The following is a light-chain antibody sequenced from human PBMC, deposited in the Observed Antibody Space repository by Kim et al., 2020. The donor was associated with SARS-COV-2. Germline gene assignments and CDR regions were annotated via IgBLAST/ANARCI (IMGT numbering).Light chain of an antibody. CDR1: STAFDTYTY. CDR3: TSHANDNYV. Sequence: GQSVTISCSGTSTAFDTYTYDAWYQPPPDKAPKLIIYEITKRPSVVPDHFSGSKSGDTASLTISGLQAEDEADYYCTSHANDNYVFGTGTKVTVL. CDR2: EIT. J-gene: IGLJ1*01. V-gene: IGLV2-8*01.